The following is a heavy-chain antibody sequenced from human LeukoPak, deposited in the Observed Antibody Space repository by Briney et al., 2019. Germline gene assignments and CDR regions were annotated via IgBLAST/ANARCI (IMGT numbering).Heavy chain of an antibody. J-gene: IGHJ2*01. Sequence: SETLSLTCTVSGGSISSTSYFWGWIRQPPGKGLEWIGIIYYSGSTSYNPSLKSRVTISLHTSKNQFSLKLSSVTAADTAVYYCARRRYFDLWGRGTLVTVSS. CDR1: GGSISSTSYF. CDR2: IYYSGST. CDR3: ARRRYFDL. V-gene: IGHV4-39*01.